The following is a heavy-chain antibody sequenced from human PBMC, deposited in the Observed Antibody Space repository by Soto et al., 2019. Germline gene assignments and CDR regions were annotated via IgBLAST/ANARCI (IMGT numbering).Heavy chain of an antibody. Sequence: GASVKVSCKASGYTFTSYAMHWVRQAPGQRLEWMGWINAGNGNTKYSQKFQGRVTISRDNGKNTLYLQMSSLRDEDTAVYYCARDLAWAFDSWGQGALVTVSS. J-gene: IGHJ4*02. CDR2: INAGNGNT. CDR1: GYTFTSYA. CDR3: ARDLAWAFDS. D-gene: IGHD1-26*01. V-gene: IGHV1-3*01.